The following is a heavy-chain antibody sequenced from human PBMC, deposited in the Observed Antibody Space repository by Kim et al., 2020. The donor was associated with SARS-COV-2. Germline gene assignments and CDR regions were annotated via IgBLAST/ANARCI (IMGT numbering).Heavy chain of an antibody. J-gene: IGHJ5*02. V-gene: IGHV4-30-4*01. CDR2: IYYSGST. CDR3: VRVVVVVAATNWFDP. D-gene: IGHD2-15*01. Sequence: SETLSLTCTVSGGSISSGDYYWSWIRQPPGKGLEWIGYIYYSGSTYYNPSLKSRVTISVDTSKNQFSLKLSSVTAADTAVYYCVRVVVVVAATNWFDPWGQGTLVTVSS. CDR1: GGSISSGDYY.